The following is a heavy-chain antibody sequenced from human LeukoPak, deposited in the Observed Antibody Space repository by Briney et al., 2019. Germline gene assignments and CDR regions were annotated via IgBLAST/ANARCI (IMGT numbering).Heavy chain of an antibody. J-gene: IGHJ6*02. D-gene: IGHD2-15*01. Sequence: GGSLRLSCAASGFTFSSYAMHWVRQAPGKGLEWVAVIWYDGSNKYYADSVKGRFTISRDNSKNTLYLQINSLRAEDTAVYYCARGQRNRMVVAATYYYYYGMDVWGQGTTVTVSS. CDR1: GFTFSSYA. V-gene: IGHV3-33*08. CDR3: ARGQRNRMVVAATYYYYYGMDV. CDR2: IWYDGSNK.